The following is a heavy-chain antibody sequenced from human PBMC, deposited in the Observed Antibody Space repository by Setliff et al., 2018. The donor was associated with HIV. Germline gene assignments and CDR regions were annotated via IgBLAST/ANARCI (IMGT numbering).Heavy chain of an antibody. CDR1: GYTFSEYA. V-gene: IGHV1-3*04. Sequence: ASVKVSCKSSGYTFSEYAIHWVRQAPGQRLEWMGRIDTDNGYRRYSPKLQGRVTITKDTSANTAYMELRGLRSEDTAVYYCARDFGYHHGSGSYRYWGQGTLVTVSS. CDR3: ARDFGYHHGSGSYRY. CDR2: IDTDNGYR. J-gene: IGHJ4*02. D-gene: IGHD3-10*01.